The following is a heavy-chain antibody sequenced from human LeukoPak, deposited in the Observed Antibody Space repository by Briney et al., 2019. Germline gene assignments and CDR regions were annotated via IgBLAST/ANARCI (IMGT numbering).Heavy chain of an antibody. CDR2: IRYDGSNK. V-gene: IGHV3-30*02. CDR1: GFTFSSYG. CDR3: AKFLAAAGISPFDY. Sequence: AGSLTLSCAASGFTFSSYGMHWVRQAPGKGLEWVGFIRYDGSNKYYADSVKCGFTISRDNSKNTLYLQMNSLRAEDTAVYYCAKFLAAAGISPFDYWGQGTLVTVSS. J-gene: IGHJ4*02. D-gene: IGHD6-13*01.